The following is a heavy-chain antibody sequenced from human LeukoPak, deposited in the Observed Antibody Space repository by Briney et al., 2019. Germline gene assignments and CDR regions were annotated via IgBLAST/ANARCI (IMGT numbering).Heavy chain of an antibody. J-gene: IGHJ4*02. V-gene: IGHV1-69*04. Sequence: SVKVSCKASGGTFSSYAISWVRQAPGQGLEWMGRIIPILGIANYAQKFQGRVTITADKSTSTAYMELSSLRSEDTAVYYCAGIPDSSSWYLFLTSWGQGTLVTVSS. CDR3: AGIPDSSSWYLFLTS. CDR2: IIPILGIA. D-gene: IGHD6-13*01. CDR1: GGTFSSYA.